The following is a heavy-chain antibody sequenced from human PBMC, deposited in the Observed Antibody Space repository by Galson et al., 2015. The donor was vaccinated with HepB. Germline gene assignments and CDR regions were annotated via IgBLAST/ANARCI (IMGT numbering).Heavy chain of an antibody. Sequence: SVKVSCKASGYTFTSYAMHWVRQAPGQRLEWMGWINTGNGKTKYSQNFHGRVTIIRETSASTAYMELSSLSSEDTAVYYCARERASLSYFYGFDVWGQVINVTVSS. CDR2: INTGNGKT. CDR3: ARERASLSYFYGFDV. V-gene: IGHV1-3*04. CDR1: GYTFTSYA. D-gene: IGHD1-26*01. J-gene: IGHJ6*02.